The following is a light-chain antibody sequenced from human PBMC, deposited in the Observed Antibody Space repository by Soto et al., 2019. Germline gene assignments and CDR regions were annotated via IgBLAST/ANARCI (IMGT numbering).Light chain of an antibody. CDR2: SKN. Sequence: QSVLTQPPSASGTPGQRVTITCSGSRSSIGDNHVYWYQQLPGTAPKLLIYSKNQRPAGVSDRFSGSKSGTSGTLAISGLRSEDEADYYCASWDDTLSGPVFGGGTKLTVL. CDR3: ASWDDTLSGPV. V-gene: IGLV1-47*02. CDR1: RSSIGDNH. J-gene: IGLJ2*01.